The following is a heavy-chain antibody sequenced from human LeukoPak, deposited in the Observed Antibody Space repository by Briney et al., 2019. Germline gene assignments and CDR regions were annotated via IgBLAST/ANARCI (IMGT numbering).Heavy chain of an antibody. Sequence: GGPLSLSCAAPGFTLSTYWMHWVRQAPGKGLVWFSRISGDEIWTSYADSVKGRFIISRDNAKNTLYLQMNSLRTEDTAVYYCAREYNCGPKQTDAFDIWGQGTMVTVSS. D-gene: IGHD2-21*01. CDR1: GFTLSTYW. J-gene: IGHJ3*02. CDR2: ISGDEIWT. CDR3: AREYNCGPKQTDAFDI. V-gene: IGHV3-74*01.